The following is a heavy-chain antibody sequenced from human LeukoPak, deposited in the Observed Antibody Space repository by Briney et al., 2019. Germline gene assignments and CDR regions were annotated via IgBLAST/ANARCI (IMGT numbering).Heavy chain of an antibody. Sequence: SVKVSCKASGYTFTSYGISWVRQAPGQGLEWMGGITPIFGTAKYAQKVQGRVTMSTDESTSTAYMELSSLRSEDTAVYYCAREGGITVFGVAQPGGAFDIWGQGTMVTVSS. CDR1: GYTFTSYG. D-gene: IGHD3-3*01. CDR3: AREGGITVFGVAQPGGAFDI. CDR2: ITPIFGTA. J-gene: IGHJ3*02. V-gene: IGHV1-69*05.